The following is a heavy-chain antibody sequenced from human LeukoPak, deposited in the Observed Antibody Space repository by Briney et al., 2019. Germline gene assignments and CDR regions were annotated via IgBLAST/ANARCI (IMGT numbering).Heavy chain of an antibody. V-gene: IGHV3-9*03. J-gene: IGHJ4*02. CDR3: AKGSSGYYYDSSGYFYYFDY. CDR1: GFIFGTYS. CDR2: ISWNSGSI. D-gene: IGHD3-22*01. Sequence: PGGSLRLSCAASGFIFGTYSMNWVRQAPGKGLEWVSGISWNSGSIGYADSVKGRFTISRDNAKNSLYLQMNSLRAEDMALYYCAKGSSGYYYDSSGYFYYFDYWGQGTLVTVSS.